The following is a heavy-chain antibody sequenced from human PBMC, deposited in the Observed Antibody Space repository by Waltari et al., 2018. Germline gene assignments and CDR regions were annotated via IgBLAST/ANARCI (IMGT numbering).Heavy chain of an antibody. V-gene: IGHV3-30*02. J-gene: IGHJ4*02. CDR3: AKDGGNNFDY. D-gene: IGHD2-15*01. Sequence: QLQLVESGGGVVQPGGSLRLSCAASGFSFSTYDMHWVRQAPGKGLEWGTFRRYHGSNKYYADSVKGRFTISRDNSKNMLYLQMNSLRVDDTAMYYCAKDGGNNFDYWGRGTLVTVSS. CDR1: GFSFSTYD. CDR2: RRYHGSNK.